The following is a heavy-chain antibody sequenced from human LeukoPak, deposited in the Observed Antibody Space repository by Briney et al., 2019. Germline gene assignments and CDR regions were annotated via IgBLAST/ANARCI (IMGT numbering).Heavy chain of an antibody. CDR3: TREAATGYYYGSGDFDY. CDR2: IRSKAYGGTT. Sequence: GGSLRLSCTASGFTFGDYAMRWVRQAPGKGREWVGFIRSKAYGGTTEYAASVKGRFTISRDDSKSIAYLQMNSLKTEDTAVYYCTREAATGYYYGSGDFDYWGQGTLVTVSS. CDR1: GFTFGDYA. D-gene: IGHD3-10*01. V-gene: IGHV3-49*04. J-gene: IGHJ4*02.